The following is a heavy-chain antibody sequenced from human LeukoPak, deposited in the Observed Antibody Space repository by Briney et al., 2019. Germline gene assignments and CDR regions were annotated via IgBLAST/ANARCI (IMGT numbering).Heavy chain of an antibody. Sequence: GGSLRLSCAASGFTFTSYWMTWVRQAPGKGLEWVANIKQDGSKKSYVDSVKGRFTISRDNAKNSLYLQMNSLRAEDTAIYYCTRVGYIDEGIDYWGQGTLVTVSS. CDR1: GFTFTSYW. V-gene: IGHV3-7*04. D-gene: IGHD5-24*01. CDR3: TRVGYIDEGIDY. J-gene: IGHJ4*02. CDR2: IKQDGSKK.